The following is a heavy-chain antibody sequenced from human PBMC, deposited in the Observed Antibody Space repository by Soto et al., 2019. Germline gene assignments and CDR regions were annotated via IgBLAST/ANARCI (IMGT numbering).Heavy chain of an antibody. V-gene: IGHV3-30*18. D-gene: IGHD3-22*01. J-gene: IGHJ4*02. CDR2: ISYDGSNK. CDR1: GFTFSSYG. Sequence: QVQLVESGGGVVQPGRSLRLSCAASGFTFSSYGMHWVRQAPGKGLEWVAVISYDGSNKYYADSVKGRFTISRDNSXTTLYLQMNSLRAEDTAVYYCAKDQRQDSSGYQQDYWGQGTLVTVSS. CDR3: AKDQRQDSSGYQQDY.